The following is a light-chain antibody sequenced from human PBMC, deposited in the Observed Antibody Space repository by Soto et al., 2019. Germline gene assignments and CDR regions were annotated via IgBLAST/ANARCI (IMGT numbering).Light chain of an antibody. CDR2: DNN. J-gene: IGLJ1*01. CDR3: APWDDSLNGLV. V-gene: IGLV1-44*01. Sequence: QSVLTQPPSASGTPGQRVTISCSGSSSNIGINAVNWYQQLPGTAPKLVMFDNNQRPSGVPDRFSGSKSGISASLAISGLQSEDEADYSCAPWDDSLNGLVFGAGTKLTVL. CDR1: SSNIGINA.